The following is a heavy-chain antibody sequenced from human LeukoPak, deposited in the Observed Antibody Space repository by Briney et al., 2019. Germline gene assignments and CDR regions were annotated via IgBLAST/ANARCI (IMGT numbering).Heavy chain of an antibody. J-gene: IGHJ3*02. CDR3: ASEGYCSGGSCYSGAFDI. Sequence: SVKVSCKASGGTFSSYAISWVRQAPGQGLEWMGGIIPIFGTANYAQKFQGRVTITADESTSTAYMELSSLRSEDTAVYYCASEGYCSGGSCYSGAFDIWGQGTMVTVSS. CDR2: IIPIFGTA. CDR1: GGTFSSYA. D-gene: IGHD2-15*01. V-gene: IGHV1-69*13.